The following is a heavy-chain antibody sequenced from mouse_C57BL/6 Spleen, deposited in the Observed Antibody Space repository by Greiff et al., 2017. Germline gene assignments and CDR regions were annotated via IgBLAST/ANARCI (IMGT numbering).Heavy chain of an antibody. Sequence: QVQLQQSGAELVRPGTSVKMSCKASGYTFTNYWIGWAKQRPGHGLEWIGDIYPGGGYTNYNEKFKGKATLTADKSSSTAYMQFSSLTSEDSAIYDCARREGYYGSSYDYYAMDYWGQGTSVTVSS. J-gene: IGHJ4*01. CDR1: GYTFTNYW. CDR2: IYPGGGYT. V-gene: IGHV1-63*01. D-gene: IGHD1-1*01. CDR3: ARREGYYGSSYDYYAMDY.